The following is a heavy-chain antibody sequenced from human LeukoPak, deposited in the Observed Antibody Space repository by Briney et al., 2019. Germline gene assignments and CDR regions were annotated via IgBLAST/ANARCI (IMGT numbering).Heavy chain of an antibody. CDR3: AKRGYSSDWYIDY. V-gene: IGHV3-21*01. J-gene: IGHJ4*02. CDR2: ISSSRSYI. CDR1: GVTFSDYS. D-gene: IGHD6-19*01. Sequence: GGSLRLSCAASGVTFSDYSMNWVRQAPGKGLQWVSSISSSRSYIYYADSVKSRFTISRDNAKTSLYLQMSSLRADDTAVYYCAKRGYSSDWYIDYWGQGTLVTVSS.